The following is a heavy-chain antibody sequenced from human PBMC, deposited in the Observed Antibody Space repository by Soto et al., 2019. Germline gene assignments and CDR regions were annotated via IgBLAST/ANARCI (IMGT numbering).Heavy chain of an antibody. J-gene: IGHJ4*02. CDR2: TYWDDDK. Sequence: GSGPTLVNPTQTVTLTCTFSGFSLSTSGVGVGWIRQPPGKALEWLALTYWDDDKRYSPSLKSRLTITKDTSKNQVVLTMTNMDPVDTAKYYCADSKEQWLALDYWGQGTLVTVSS. V-gene: IGHV2-5*02. CDR1: GFSLSTSGVG. CDR3: ADSKEQWLALDY. D-gene: IGHD6-19*01.